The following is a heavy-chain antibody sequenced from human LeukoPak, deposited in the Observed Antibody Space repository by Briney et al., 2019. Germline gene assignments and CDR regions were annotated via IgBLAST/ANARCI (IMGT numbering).Heavy chain of an antibody. V-gene: IGHV3-23*01. CDR1: GFTFSGFA. CDR3: AKMKGHPLPKYYMDV. Sequence: GGSLRLSCAASGFTFSGFAMSWVCRTPGKGLEWVSGISGSGNNTLYAASGKGRFTISRDNSKNTLYLEMNSLRAEDTAIYYCAKMKGHPLPKYYMDVWGQGSTVTV. CDR2: ISGSGNNT. J-gene: IGHJ6*03.